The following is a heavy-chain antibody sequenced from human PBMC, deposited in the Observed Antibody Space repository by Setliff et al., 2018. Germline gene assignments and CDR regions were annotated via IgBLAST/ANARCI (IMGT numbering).Heavy chain of an antibody. Sequence: ASVKVSCKASGYDFTDHYLHWLRQAPGQGPEWMGWMDPKNGDTTYAQKFQGRVTMTWDTSITTAYMELRSLTSDDTAVYYCATQTAAYYFDYWGQGALVTVSS. D-gene: IGHD6-13*01. CDR1: GYDFTDHY. V-gene: IGHV1-2*02. CDR3: ATQTAAYYFDY. CDR2: MDPKNGDT. J-gene: IGHJ4*02.